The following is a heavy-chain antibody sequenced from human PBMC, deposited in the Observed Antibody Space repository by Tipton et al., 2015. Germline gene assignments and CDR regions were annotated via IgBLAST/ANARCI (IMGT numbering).Heavy chain of an antibody. CDR2: ISSSSSTI. CDR3: ARDKYGDYAFDY. J-gene: IGHJ4*02. Sequence: SLRLSCAASGFTFSSYSMNWVRQAPGKGLEWVSDISSSSSTIYYADSVMGRFTISRDNAKNSLYLQMNSLRAEDTAVYYCARDKYGDYAFDYWGQGTLVTVSS. CDR1: GFTFSSYS. V-gene: IGHV3-48*01. D-gene: IGHD4-17*01.